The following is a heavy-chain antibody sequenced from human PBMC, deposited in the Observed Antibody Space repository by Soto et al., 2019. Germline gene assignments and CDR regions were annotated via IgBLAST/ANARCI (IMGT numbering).Heavy chain of an antibody. D-gene: IGHD3-10*01. Sequence: QLQLQESGPGLVKPSETLSLTCTVSGGSISSSSYYWGWIRQPPGKGLEWIGSSYYSGSTYYNPSLKRRVTLPVITSKNQFFQKLSAVSAAHTAVYYCARRRNGLLCCGESTGRHYLGFCGQRTLATVAS. CDR2: SYYSGST. CDR3: ARRRNGLLCCGESTGRHYLGF. J-gene: IGHJ4*02. V-gene: IGHV4-39*01. CDR1: GGSISSSSYY.